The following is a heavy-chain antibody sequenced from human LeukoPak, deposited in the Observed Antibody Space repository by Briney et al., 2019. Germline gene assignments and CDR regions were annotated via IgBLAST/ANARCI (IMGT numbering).Heavy chain of an antibody. D-gene: IGHD1-26*01. CDR3: ARDPSYALA. CDR2: ISRSGDSA. Sequence: GGSLTLSCAVCRLIFSKYAMRGVRQARGRGVEWVAAISRSGDSAYYAASVKGRFTISRDNSRNTLYLQMNSLRAEDTAVYYCARDPSYALAWGQGTLVTVSS. CDR1: RLIFSKYA. J-gene: IGHJ5*02. V-gene: IGHV3-23*01.